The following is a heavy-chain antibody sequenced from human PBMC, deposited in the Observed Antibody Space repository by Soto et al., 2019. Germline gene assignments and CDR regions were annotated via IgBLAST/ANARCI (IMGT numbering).Heavy chain of an antibody. D-gene: IGHD3-10*01. CDR3: AREPLGSGSPYYYYPMDV. Sequence: ASVKVSCKASGYTFTRYGFSWVRQAPGQGLEWMGFISGYNGNLNYAQKFQDRVTMTTDTSTSTAYMELRSLRSDDTAVYYCAREPLGSGSPYYYYPMDVWGQGTTVTVSS. CDR1: GYTFTRYG. V-gene: IGHV1-18*01. J-gene: IGHJ6*02. CDR2: ISGYNGNL.